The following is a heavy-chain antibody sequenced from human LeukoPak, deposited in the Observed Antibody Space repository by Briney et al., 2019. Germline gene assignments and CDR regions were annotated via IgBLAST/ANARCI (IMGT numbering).Heavy chain of an antibody. V-gene: IGHV4-59*08. CDR3: ARRRGWKQQLVYFDY. D-gene: IGHD6-13*01. CDR1: ITXFY. CDR2: MFHSGTP. J-gene: IGHJ4*02. Sequence: ITXFYWSWIRQPPGKGLEWIAYMFHSGTPRYNPSLQSRVTISADTSKNQFSLNVRSTTAADTAVYYCARRRGWKQQLVYFDYWGQGTLATVSS.